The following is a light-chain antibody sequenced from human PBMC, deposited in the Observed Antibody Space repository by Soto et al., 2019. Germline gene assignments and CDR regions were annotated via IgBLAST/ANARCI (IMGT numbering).Light chain of an antibody. CDR1: QDISVY. J-gene: IGKJ5*01. Sequence: DIQMTQSPSSLSASVGDRVTITCRASQDISVYLAWYQQKPGKVAKLLIYSESTLQSGVPSRLSGSGYGTDFTLTISSLQPEDFATYYCQKFNTAPLTCGQAPRLEIQ. CDR3: QKFNTAPLT. V-gene: IGKV1-27*01. CDR2: SES.